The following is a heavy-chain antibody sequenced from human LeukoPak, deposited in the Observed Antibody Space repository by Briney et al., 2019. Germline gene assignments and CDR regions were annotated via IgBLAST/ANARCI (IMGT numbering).Heavy chain of an antibody. Sequence: SETLSLTCTVSGGSISSSNYYWGWIRQPPGKGLEWIGSIYYSGSTYYNPSLKSRVTISVDTSKNQFSLKVSSVTAADTAVYYCAGQRIVVVTAHYYYYYGMDVWAKGPRSPSP. J-gene: IGHJ6*02. CDR3: AGQRIVVVTAHYYYYYGMDV. V-gene: IGHV4-39*01. D-gene: IGHD2-21*02. CDR1: GGSISSSNYY. CDR2: IYYSGST.